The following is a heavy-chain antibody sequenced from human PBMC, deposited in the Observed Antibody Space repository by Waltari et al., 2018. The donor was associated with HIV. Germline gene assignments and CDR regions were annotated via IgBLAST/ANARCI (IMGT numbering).Heavy chain of an antibody. V-gene: IGHV3-15*02. Sequence: VQLVESGGALVTPGGSLKISCAVSVITFKNAWLRWVRQAPGKGLQWLGHIRSKTDGGATDYAAPLSGRFAISTDDFNNTMFLEMKTLKVDDTAVYCCTTFEMGTTRNFWGQGTLVTVSS. CDR3: TTFEMGTTRNF. J-gene: IGHJ4*02. CDR1: VITFKNAW. CDR2: IRSKTDGGAT. D-gene: IGHD1-26*01.